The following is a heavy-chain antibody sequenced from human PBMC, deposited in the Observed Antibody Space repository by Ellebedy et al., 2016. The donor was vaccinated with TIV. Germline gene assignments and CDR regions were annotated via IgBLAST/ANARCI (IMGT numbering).Heavy chain of an antibody. J-gene: IGHJ4*02. Sequence: AASVKVSCKASGYTFSNYAIHWVRQAPGQRLEWMGWISPNNGNTNYAQKLQGRVTMTTDTSTSTAYMELRNLRSDDTAVYYCARPKGSYYNAFDYWGQGTLVTVSS. CDR2: ISPNNGNT. V-gene: IGHV1-18*01. D-gene: IGHD3-10*01. CDR1: GYTFSNYA. CDR3: ARPKGSYYNAFDY.